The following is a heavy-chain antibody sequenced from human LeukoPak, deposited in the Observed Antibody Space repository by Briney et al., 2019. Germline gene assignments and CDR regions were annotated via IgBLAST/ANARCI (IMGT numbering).Heavy chain of an antibody. CDR2: ISGSGGST. D-gene: IGHD1-26*01. J-gene: IGHJ4*02. V-gene: IGHV3-23*01. CDR1: GFTFSSYA. Sequence: HPGGSLRLSCAASGFTFSSYAMSWVRQAPGKGLEWVSAISGSGGSTYYADSVKGQFTISRDNSKNTLYLQMNSLRAEDTAVYYCAKDHSGSWGVDYWGQGTLVTVSS. CDR3: AKDHSGSWGVDY.